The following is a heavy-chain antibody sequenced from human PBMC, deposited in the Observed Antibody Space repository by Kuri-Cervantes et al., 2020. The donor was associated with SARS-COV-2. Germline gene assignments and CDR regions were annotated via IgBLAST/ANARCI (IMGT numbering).Heavy chain of an antibody. J-gene: IGHJ5*02. D-gene: IGHD2-21*01. CDR1: GYTFTGYY. Sequence: ASVKVSCKASGYTFTGYYMHWVRQAPGQGLEWMGWINPNSGGTNYAQKFQGWVTMTRDTSISTAYMELSRLRSADTAVYYCARGIGDMSNFSNWFDPWGQGTLVTVSS. CDR2: INPNSGGT. CDR3: ARGIGDMSNFSNWFDP. V-gene: IGHV1-2*04.